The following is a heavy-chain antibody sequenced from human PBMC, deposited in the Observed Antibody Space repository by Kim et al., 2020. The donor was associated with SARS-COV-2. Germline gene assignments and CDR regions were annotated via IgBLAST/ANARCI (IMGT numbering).Heavy chain of an antibody. CDR1: GGSFSGYY. CDR3: AREPPARVPAGPCFDP. V-gene: IGHV4-34*01. Sequence: SETLSLTCAVYGGSFSGYYWSWIRQPPGKGLEWIGEINHSGSTNYNPSLKSRVTISVDTSKNQFSLKLSSVTAADTAVYYCAREPPARVPAGPCFDPWGQGTLVTVSS. CDR2: INHSGST. D-gene: IGHD2-2*01. J-gene: IGHJ5*02.